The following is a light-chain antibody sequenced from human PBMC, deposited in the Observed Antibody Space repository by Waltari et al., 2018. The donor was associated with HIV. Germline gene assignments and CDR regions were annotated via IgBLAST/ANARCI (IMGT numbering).Light chain of an antibody. J-gene: IGLJ2*01. CDR2: QNG. CDR3: QAWDSSTVI. Sequence: SYDLTQPPSVSVSPGQTASIPCPGHNLGDKYASWYQQRTGQSPVLVIYQNGKRPSGIPERFSGSNSGNTATLTISGTQAMDEADYYCQAWDSSTVIFGGGTKLTVL. V-gene: IGLV3-1*01. CDR1: NLGDKY.